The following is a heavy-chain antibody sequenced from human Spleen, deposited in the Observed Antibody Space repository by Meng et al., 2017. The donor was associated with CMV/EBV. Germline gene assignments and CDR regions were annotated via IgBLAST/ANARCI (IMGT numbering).Heavy chain of an antibody. CDR2: IYSAGST. J-gene: IGHJ4*02. CDR1: GVTVIHNY. Sequence: SCAASGVTVIHNYMRWVRQAPGKGLEWVSLIYSAGSTAYADSVKGRFTISRDSSKNTLYLQMNSLRTEDSGVYYCARDGPADAIGTFGWGQGTLVTVSS. CDR3: ARDGPADAIGTFG. V-gene: IGHV3-66*02. D-gene: IGHD3-16*01.